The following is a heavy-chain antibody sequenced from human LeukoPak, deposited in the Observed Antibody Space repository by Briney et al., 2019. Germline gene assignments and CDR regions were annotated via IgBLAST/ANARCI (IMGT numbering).Heavy chain of an antibody. D-gene: IGHD2-2*01. Sequence: ASVKVSCKASGYTFSGYYLHWVRQAPGQGLEWMGWINPNSGDTNYAQKFQGRVTMTRDTSISTAYMELSRLRSDDTAVYYCARAAIVVVPAPDYWGQGTLVTVSS. V-gene: IGHV1-2*02. CDR3: ARAAIVVVPAPDY. CDR2: INPNSGDT. CDR1: GYTFSGYY. J-gene: IGHJ4*02.